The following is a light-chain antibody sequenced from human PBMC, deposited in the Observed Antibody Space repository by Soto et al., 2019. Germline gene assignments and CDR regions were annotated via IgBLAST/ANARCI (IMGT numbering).Light chain of an antibody. J-gene: IGKJ2*01. Sequence: DIQMTQTQSSLSASVGDRVTITCQASQDIMKSLNWFQQKPGKAPKVLIYDASNLEPGVPSRFSGSGSGTHFTFTISSLQSEDIATYYCHQFENLPYTFGQGTKLEIK. CDR2: DAS. CDR1: QDIMKS. V-gene: IGKV1-33*01. CDR3: HQFENLPYT.